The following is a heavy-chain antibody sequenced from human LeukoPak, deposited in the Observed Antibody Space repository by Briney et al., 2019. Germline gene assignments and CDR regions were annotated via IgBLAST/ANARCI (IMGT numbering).Heavy chain of an antibody. CDR3: ASGSYYFDY. CDR1: GGSIRSYY. V-gene: IGHV4-59*08. CDR2: IYYSGST. D-gene: IGHD1-26*01. J-gene: IGHJ4*02. Sequence: PSETLSLTCTVSGGSIRSYYWSWIRQPPGKGLEWIGYIYYSGSTKYNPSLKSRATISVDTSKNQFSLKLNSVTAADTAVYYCASGSYYFDYWGQGTLVTVSP.